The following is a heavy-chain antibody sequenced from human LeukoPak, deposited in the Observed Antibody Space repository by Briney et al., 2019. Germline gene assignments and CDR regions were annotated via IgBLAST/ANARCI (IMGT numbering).Heavy chain of an antibody. J-gene: IGHJ3*02. CDR2: INGDGGTT. V-gene: IGHV3-74*01. Sequence: GSLRLSCAASGFTFSNYWMHWVRQASGKGLVWVSRINGDGGTTNYADSVKGRFTISRDNAKNTLFLQMNSLRAEDTAVYYCARVGGGVIAMNDAFDIWGQGTMVTVSS. D-gene: IGHD3-16*02. CDR3: ARVGGGVIAMNDAFDI. CDR1: GFTFSNYW.